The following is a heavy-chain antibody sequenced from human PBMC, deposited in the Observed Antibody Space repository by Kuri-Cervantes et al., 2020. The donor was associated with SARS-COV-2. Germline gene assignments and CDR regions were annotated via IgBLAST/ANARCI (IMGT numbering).Heavy chain of an antibody. CDR2: IYSGGTT. CDR1: GFTVSTNY. D-gene: IGHD6-19*01. Sequence: GGSLRLSCAASGFTVSTNYMSWVRQAPGKGLEWVSIIYSGGTTHYADSVKGRFTISRDNSKNTVNLQMNSLRGEDTALYYCARAGYSTGWFPDWYFDLWGRGTLVTVSS. V-gene: IGHV3-53*01. J-gene: IGHJ2*01. CDR3: ARAGYSTGWFPDWYFDL.